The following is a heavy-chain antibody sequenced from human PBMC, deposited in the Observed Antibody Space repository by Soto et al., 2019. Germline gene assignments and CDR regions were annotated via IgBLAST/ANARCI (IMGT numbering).Heavy chain of an antibody. Sequence: GGSLRLSCAASGFTFNNHGMHWVRQAPGKGLEWVAVISYDGSNRYYTDSVKGRFTISRDNSKNTLYLQMNSLRAEDTAVYYCAKDLAVAIIYYGMDVWGQGTTVTVSS. J-gene: IGHJ6*02. V-gene: IGHV3-30*18. CDR3: AKDLAVAIIYYGMDV. CDR2: ISYDGSNR. D-gene: IGHD2-21*01. CDR1: GFTFNNHG.